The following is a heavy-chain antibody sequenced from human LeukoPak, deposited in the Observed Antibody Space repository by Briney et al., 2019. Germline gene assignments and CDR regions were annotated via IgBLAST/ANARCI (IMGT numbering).Heavy chain of an antibody. D-gene: IGHD3-10*01. Sequence: PSETLSLTCTVSGGSISSYSWSWVRQPPGKGLEWLAYMSYSGTTNYNPSLKSRVTISVDTSKKQFSLKLSSVTAADTAVYYCARHEGKLWFGETAMNYWGQGTLVTVSS. CDR2: MSYSGTT. CDR3: ARHEGKLWFGETAMNY. V-gene: IGHV4-59*08. CDR1: GGSISSYS. J-gene: IGHJ4*02.